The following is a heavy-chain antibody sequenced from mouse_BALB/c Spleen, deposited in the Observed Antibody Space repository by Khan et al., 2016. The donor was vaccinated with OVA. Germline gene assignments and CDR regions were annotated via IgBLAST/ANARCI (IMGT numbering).Heavy chain of an antibody. Sequence: EVKLVESGGGLVQPGGSRKLSCAASGFTFSSFGMHWVRQAPEKGLEWVAYINSGSTTVYYADTVKGRFSISRDNPKNTLFLQMTSLRSEDTAMYYCARRGPSGVFDYWGRGTLVTVSA. CDR1: GFTFSSFG. V-gene: IGHV5-17*02. CDR2: INSGSTTV. J-gene: IGHJ3*01. D-gene: IGHD3-2*02. CDR3: ARRGPSGVFDY.